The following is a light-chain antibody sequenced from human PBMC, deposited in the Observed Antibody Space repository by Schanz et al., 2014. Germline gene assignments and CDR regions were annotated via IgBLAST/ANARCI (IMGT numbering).Light chain of an antibody. V-gene: IGLV2-23*01. Sequence: QSALTQPASVSGSPGQSITISCTGTSSDVGSYNLVSWYQQHPGKAPKLMIYEGSKRPSGVSNRFSGSKSGNTASLTFSGLQADDEADYYCSSYAGSYTWLFGGGTKLTVL. CDR1: SSDVGSYNL. J-gene: IGLJ3*02. CDR3: SSYAGSYTWL. CDR2: EGS.